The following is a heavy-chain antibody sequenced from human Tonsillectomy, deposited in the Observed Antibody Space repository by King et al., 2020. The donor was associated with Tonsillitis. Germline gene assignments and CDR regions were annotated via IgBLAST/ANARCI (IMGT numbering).Heavy chain of an antibody. CDR3: AQPNGNYYYGMDV. Sequence: VQLVQSGAEVKKPGASVKVSCKASGYTFTSYYIQWGRQAPGQGLEWMGIINPSVGITSYAQKFQGRVTMTRDTSTSTVYMELSSLRSEDTAVYYCAQPNGNYYYGMDVWGQGTTVTVSS. J-gene: IGHJ6*02. D-gene: IGHD2-2*01. CDR1: GYTFTSYY. CDR2: INPSVGIT. V-gene: IGHV1-46*01.